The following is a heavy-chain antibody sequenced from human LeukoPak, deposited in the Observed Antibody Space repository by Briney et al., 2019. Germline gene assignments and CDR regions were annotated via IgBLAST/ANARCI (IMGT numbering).Heavy chain of an antibody. Sequence: PGGSLRLSWAASGXTFSSYWMSWVRQAPGKGLEWVANIKQDGSEKYYVDSVKGRFTISRDNAKNSLYLQMNSLRAEDTAVYYCARLVRPYFDYWGQGTLVTVSS. J-gene: IGHJ4*02. V-gene: IGHV3-7*05. CDR2: IKQDGSEK. CDR3: ARLVRPYFDY. CDR1: GXTFSSYW.